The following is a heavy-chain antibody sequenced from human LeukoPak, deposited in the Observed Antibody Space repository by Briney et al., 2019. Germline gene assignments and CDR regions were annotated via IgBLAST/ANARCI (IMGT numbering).Heavy chain of an antibody. Sequence: GWSLRLFSAASGFTFSRYGMNWVRPGPGAGLELVSSISSSGTSIFYADSVKALFPKSRDNAKNTLYLQMNSLRAEDTAVYYCAREMATIQDLDYWGQGTLVTVSS. J-gene: IGHJ4*02. CDR2: ISSSGTSI. CDR1: GFTFSRYG. D-gene: IGHD5-24*01. V-gene: IGHV3-21*01. CDR3: AREMATIQDLDY.